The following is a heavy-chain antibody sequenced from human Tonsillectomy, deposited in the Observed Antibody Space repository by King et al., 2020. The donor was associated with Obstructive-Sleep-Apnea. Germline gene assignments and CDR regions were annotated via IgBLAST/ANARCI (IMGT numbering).Heavy chain of an antibody. Sequence: QLQESGPGLVKPSETLSFTCACPCGFINSSSYYVGWIRQPPGKGLGWIRSSYYIGRTYYNPSLKGRGTISVDTSKNQFSLKLRSVTAADTAVYYCGRHVDPTGYDYVLGRYPPPDLFDPWGQGTLVTVSS. CDR1: CGFINSSSYY. CDR2: SYYIGRT. D-gene: IGHD3-16*02. V-gene: IGHV4-39*01. CDR3: GRHVDPTGYDYVLGRYPPPDLFDP. J-gene: IGHJ5*02.